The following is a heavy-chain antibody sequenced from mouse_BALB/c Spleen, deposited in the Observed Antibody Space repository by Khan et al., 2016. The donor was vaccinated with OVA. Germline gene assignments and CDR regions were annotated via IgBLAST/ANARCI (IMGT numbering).Heavy chain of an antibody. CDR2: ISYSGST. Sequence: QLEESGPGLVKPSQSLSLTCTVTGYSITSDYAWNWLRQFPGNKLEWMGYISYSGSTSYNPSLKSRFSISRDTSKNQFFLQLNSVTTEDTATYYCAMGRTYWGQGTLVTVSA. J-gene: IGHJ3*01. V-gene: IGHV3-2*02. CDR1: GYSITSDYA. CDR3: AMGRTY. D-gene: IGHD4-1*01.